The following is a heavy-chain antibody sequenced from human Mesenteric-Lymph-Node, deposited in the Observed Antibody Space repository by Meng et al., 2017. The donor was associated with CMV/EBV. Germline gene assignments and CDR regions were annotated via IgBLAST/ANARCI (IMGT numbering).Heavy chain of an antibody. CDR3: AKYDFDSAGYGWFDP. Sequence: GESLKISCAASGFTFSSYGMHWVRQAPGKGLEWVAFIRYDEIGEVYVDSVKGRFFISRDNSKNTVYLQMSSLTTEDTAVYYCAKYDFDSAGYGWFDPWGQGTLVTVSS. CDR2: IRYDEIGE. V-gene: IGHV3-30*02. D-gene: IGHD3-9*01. CDR1: GFTFSSYG. J-gene: IGHJ5*02.